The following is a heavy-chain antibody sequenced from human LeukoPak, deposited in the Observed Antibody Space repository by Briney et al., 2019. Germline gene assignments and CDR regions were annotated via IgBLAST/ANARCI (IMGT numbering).Heavy chain of an antibody. Sequence: GRSLRLSCAASGFTFGSHGMHWVRQAPGKGLEWVAVIWYDGSNKYYADSVKGRFTISRDNSKNTLYLEMNSLRAEDTAVYYCARGATNYHADYWGQGTLVTVSS. CDR2: IWYDGSNK. D-gene: IGHD1-7*01. CDR1: GFTFGSHG. V-gene: IGHV3-33*01. J-gene: IGHJ4*02. CDR3: ARGATNYHADY.